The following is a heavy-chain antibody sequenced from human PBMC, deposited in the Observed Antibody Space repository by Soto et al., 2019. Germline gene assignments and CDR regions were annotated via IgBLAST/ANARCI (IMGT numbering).Heavy chain of an antibody. J-gene: IGHJ6*02. V-gene: IGHV4-34*01. CDR2: INHSGST. CDR1: GGSFSGYY. Sequence: PSETLSLTCAVYGGSFSGYYWSWIRQPPGKGLEWIGEINHSGSTNYNPSLKSRVTISKLSSVTAADTAVYYCARAHYGDYGYGMDVWGQGTTVTVSS. CDR3: ARAHYGDYGYGMDV. D-gene: IGHD4-17*01.